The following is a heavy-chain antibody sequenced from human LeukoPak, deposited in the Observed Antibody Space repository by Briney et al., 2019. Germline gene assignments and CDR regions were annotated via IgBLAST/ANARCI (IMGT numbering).Heavy chain of an antibody. CDR3: AKDLTMATTGDFDY. V-gene: IGHV3-23*01. CDR1: GFTFSSYA. Sequence: PGGSLRLSCAASGFTFSSYAMSWVRQATGKGLEWVSAISGSGGSTYYADSVKGRFTISRDNSKNTLYLQMNSLRAEDTAVYYCAKDLTMATTGDFDYWGQGTLVTVSS. D-gene: IGHD5-24*01. J-gene: IGHJ4*02. CDR2: ISGSGGST.